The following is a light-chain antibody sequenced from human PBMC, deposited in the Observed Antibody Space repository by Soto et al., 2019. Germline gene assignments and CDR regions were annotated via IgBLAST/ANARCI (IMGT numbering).Light chain of an antibody. J-gene: IGLJ3*02. CDR2: EVS. CDR1: SSDVVGYYH. V-gene: IGLV2-14*01. Sequence: QSALTQPASVSGSPGQSITISCTGTSSDVVGYYHVSWYQQHPGKAPKVMIYEVSNRPSGVSNRFSGSKSGNTASLTISGLQAEHEADYHCSSYIRSSWVLSERTKLTVL. CDR3: SSYIRSSWV.